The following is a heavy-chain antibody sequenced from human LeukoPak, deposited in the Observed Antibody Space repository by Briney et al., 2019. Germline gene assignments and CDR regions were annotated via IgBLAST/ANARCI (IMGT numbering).Heavy chain of an antibody. CDR2: IKQDGSEK. D-gene: IGHD4-17*01. CDR3: ARGGGGSSTVTIYWFDS. J-gene: IGHJ5*01. CDR1: GFTFSSYW. V-gene: IGHV3-7*01. Sequence: SGGSLRLSCAASGFTFSSYWMSWVRQAPGKGLEWVANIKQDGSEKYYVDSVKGRFTISRDNAKNSLYLQMNSLRAEDTAVYYCARGGGGSSTVTIYWFDSWGQGTLVTVSS.